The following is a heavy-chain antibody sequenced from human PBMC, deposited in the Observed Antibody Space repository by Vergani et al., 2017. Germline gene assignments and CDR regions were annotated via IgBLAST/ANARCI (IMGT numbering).Heavy chain of an antibody. CDR2: ISGPGRTT. J-gene: IGHJ3*02. V-gene: IGHV3-23*01. CDR3: AKVGRSEVAGTFGAFDI. Sequence: EVHLLESGGGLVQSGGSLRLSCAASGFTFSNSAVSWVRQAPGRGLAWVSSISGPGRTTYYADSVKGLFSISIDNAKNTVFLQMHSLRAEDTDIYYCAKVGRSEVAGTFGAFDIWGQGTMVTVSS. D-gene: IGHD6-19*01. CDR1: GFTFSNSA.